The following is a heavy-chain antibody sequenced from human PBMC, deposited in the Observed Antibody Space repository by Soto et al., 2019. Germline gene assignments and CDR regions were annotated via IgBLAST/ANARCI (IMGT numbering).Heavy chain of an antibody. CDR2: VYVTGTGT. V-gene: IGHV1-46*01. D-gene: IGHD3-10*01. Sequence: SVKVSCKSSGYPFTTYHLHWVRQGPGQGLEWMGIVYVTGTGTRSAQKFQGRLTMTRDRSTSTVYMELSSLRSEDTAVYYCARPEGYGSGSYYFDSWGQGTLVTSPQ. J-gene: IGHJ4*02. CDR1: GYPFTTYH. CDR3: ARPEGYGSGSYYFDS.